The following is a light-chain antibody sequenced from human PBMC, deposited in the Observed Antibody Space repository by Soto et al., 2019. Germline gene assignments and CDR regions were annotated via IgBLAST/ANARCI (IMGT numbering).Light chain of an antibody. Sequence: EIVLTQSPATLSLSPGERATLSCRASQSVSSNLAWYQQKPGQAPRLLIYDASNRATGIPARFSGSGSGTDFTLTISSLEPEDFAVYYCQQRSNWQPTFGGGTKVEIK. CDR3: QQRSNWQPT. CDR1: QSVSSN. V-gene: IGKV3D-11*02. J-gene: IGKJ4*01. CDR2: DAS.